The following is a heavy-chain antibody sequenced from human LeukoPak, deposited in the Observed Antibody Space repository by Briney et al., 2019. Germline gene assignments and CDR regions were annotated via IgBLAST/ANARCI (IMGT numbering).Heavy chain of an antibody. V-gene: IGHV1-69*04. Sequence: GSSVKVSCKASGGTFSSYTISWVRQAPGQGLEWMGRIIPILCIANYAQKFQGRVTITADKSTSTAYMELSSLRSEDTAVYYCAREPLGYCSSTSCYLDAFDIWGQGTMVTVSS. J-gene: IGHJ3*02. CDR1: GGTFSSYT. CDR2: IIPILCIA. CDR3: AREPLGYCSSTSCYLDAFDI. D-gene: IGHD2-2*01.